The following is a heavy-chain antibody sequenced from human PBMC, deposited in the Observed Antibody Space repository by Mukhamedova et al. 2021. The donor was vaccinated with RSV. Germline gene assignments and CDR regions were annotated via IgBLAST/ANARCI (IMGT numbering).Heavy chain of an antibody. V-gene: IGHV4-39*01. Sequence: GSIYYSGSTYYNPSLKSRVTISVDTSKNQFSLKLSSVTAADTAVYYCAVEGCGGDCYSWRYYYYYGMDVWGQVPTVTFSS. CDR3: AVEGCGGDCYSWRYYYYYGMDV. D-gene: IGHD2-21*02. J-gene: IGHJ6*02. CDR2: IYYSGST.